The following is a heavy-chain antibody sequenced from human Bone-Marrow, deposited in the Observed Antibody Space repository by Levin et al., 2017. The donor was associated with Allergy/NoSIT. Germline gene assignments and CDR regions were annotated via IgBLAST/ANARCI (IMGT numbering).Heavy chain of an antibody. CDR1: AFTFSAYG. V-gene: IGHV3-33*01. J-gene: IGHJ5*02. Sequence: GESLKISCAASAFTFSAYGMHWVRQAPGRGLEWVAVIWYDGSDRYYADSVKGRFTISRDNSKNTLSLQMNSLSADDTAIYYCARDVSDLWLLSGWFDAWGQGTLVTVSS. D-gene: IGHD3-3*01. CDR3: ARDVSDLWLLSGWFDA. CDR2: IWYDGSDR.